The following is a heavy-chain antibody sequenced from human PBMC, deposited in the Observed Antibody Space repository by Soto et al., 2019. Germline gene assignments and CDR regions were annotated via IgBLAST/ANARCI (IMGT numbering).Heavy chain of an antibody. D-gene: IGHD4-4*01. CDR1: GYTFRSSG. CDR2: ISGYNGNT. CDR3: AKADSNYAGSFSYYYRDV. V-gene: IGHV1-18*01. J-gene: IGHJ6*03. Sequence: QVQLVQSGTEVKKPGASVKVSCKASGYTFRSSGITWVRQAPGQGLEWMGWISGYNGNTHYSQKFQGKVTMTTDTATSTAYMELRNLESDDTAVYYCAKADSNYAGSFSYYYRDVWGTGTMVTVSS.